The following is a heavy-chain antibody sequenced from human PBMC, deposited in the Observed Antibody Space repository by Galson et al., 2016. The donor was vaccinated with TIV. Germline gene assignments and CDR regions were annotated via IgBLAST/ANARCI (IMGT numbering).Heavy chain of an antibody. CDR1: GFTFKSYA. CDR2: ITYDGDNE. Sequence: SLRLSCAASGFTFKSYAMHWARQAPGKGLEWLALITYDGDNEYYPDSVKGRFTISRDNSKNTLSLQMNSLRLEDTAVYYCALDRVVDATYYYYYYGLDVWGQGTTVTVSS. CDR3: ALDRVVDATYYYYYYGLDV. J-gene: IGHJ6*02. V-gene: IGHV3-30*14. D-gene: IGHD2-15*01.